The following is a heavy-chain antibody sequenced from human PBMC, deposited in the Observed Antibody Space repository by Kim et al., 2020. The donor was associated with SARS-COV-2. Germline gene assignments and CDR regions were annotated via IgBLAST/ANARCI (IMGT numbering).Heavy chain of an antibody. CDR1: GGSFSGYY. D-gene: IGHD5-12*01. V-gene: IGHV4-34*01. CDR3: ARVVTVATIDPRRYYYYGMDV. Sequence: SETLSLTCAVYGGSFSGYYWSWIRQPPGKGLEWIGEINHSGSTNYNPSLKSRVTISVDTSKNQFSLKLSSVTAADTAVYYCARVVTVATIDPRRYYYYGMDVWGQGTTVTVSS. J-gene: IGHJ6*02. CDR2: INHSGST.